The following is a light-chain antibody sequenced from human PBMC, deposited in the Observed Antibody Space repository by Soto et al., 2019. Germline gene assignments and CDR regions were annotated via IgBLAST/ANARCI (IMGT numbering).Light chain of an antibody. CDR2: GTS. V-gene: IGKV3-20*01. J-gene: IGKJ1*01. CDR3: QQYGSLGT. CDR1: QSFSSSY. Sequence: ENVLTQSPGTLSLSPGERATLSCRASQSFSSSYLAWYQQKPGQAPRLLIYGTSTRATGVPDRFSGSGSQTDFTLTISGLEPEDFAVYYCQQYGSLGTFGQGTRVEIK.